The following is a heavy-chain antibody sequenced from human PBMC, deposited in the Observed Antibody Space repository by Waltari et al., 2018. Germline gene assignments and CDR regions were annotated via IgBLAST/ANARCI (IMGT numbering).Heavy chain of an antibody. CDR3: GSYGGYGDYASDY. CDR2: IYSGGST. CDR1: GFTVSSNY. V-gene: IGHV3-53*01. D-gene: IGHD4-17*01. J-gene: IGHJ4*02. Sequence: EVQLVESGGGLIQPGGSLRLSCAASGFTVSSNYMSWVRQAPGKGLEWGSVIYSGGSTYYADSVKGRFTISRDNSKNTLYLQMNSLRAEDTAVYYCGSYGGYGDYASDYWGQGTLVTVSS.